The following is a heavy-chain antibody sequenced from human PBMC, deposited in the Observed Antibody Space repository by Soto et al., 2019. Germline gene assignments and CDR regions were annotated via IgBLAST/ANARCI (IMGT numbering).Heavy chain of an antibody. CDR3: VKDMTMVRGVLAYFFDY. CDR1: GFNFNNYA. V-gene: IGHV3-23*01. CDR2: ISSRGDVT. J-gene: IGHJ4*02. D-gene: IGHD3-10*01. Sequence: EVQLLESGGGMAQPGGSLRRSCACSGFNFNNYAMSWVRQAPGTGLELVSTISSRGDVTYYADAVKGRFTISRDNSKTTLFLQMTSLRAEDAALYYCVKDMTMVRGVLAYFFDYWGQGTLVTVSS.